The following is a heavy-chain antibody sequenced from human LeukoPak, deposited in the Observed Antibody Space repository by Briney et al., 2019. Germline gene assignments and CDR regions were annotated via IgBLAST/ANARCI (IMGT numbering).Heavy chain of an antibody. Sequence: SWVRQPPGKGLEWIGYIYYSGSTYYNPSLKSRVTISVDTSKNQFSLKLSSVTAADTAVYYCARGILRRNNWFDPWGQGTLVTVSS. D-gene: IGHD3-9*01. CDR3: ARGILRRNNWFDP. V-gene: IGHV4-30-4*08. J-gene: IGHJ5*02. CDR2: IYYSGST.